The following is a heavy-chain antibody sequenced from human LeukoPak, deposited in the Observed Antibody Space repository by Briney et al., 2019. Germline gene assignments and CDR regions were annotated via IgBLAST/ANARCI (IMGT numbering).Heavy chain of an antibody. CDR1: GNTVSEVS. J-gene: IGHJ4*02. Sequence: ASVKVSCKVSGNTVSEVSMHWVRQPAGKGPEWMGGFDPEKGEIIYAQKFQGRLTLTDDTSSDTAYMELSSLKSDDTAVYYCASGTGTTNDYWGQGTLVTVSS. CDR2: FDPEKGEI. V-gene: IGHV1-24*01. D-gene: IGHD1-1*01. CDR3: ASGTGTTNDY.